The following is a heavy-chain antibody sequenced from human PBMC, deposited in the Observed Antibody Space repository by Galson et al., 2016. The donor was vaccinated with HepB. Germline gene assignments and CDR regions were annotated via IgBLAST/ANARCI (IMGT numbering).Heavy chain of an antibody. J-gene: IGHJ3*02. V-gene: IGHV3-30-3*01. CDR3: AKVGSSTSQFDALDI. CDR1: KFTFSDYA. CDR2: ISFNGANQ. Sequence: SLRLSCAASKFTFSDYAMHWVRQPPGKGLEWVAIISFNGANQYYADSVKGRFTISRDNSKNTLYLQMNSLRAEDTAVYYCAKVGSSTSQFDALDIWGPGTMVIVSS. D-gene: IGHD6-6*01.